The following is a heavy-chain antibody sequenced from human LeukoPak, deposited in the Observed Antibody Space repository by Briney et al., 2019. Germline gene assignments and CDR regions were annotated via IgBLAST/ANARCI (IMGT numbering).Heavy chain of an antibody. D-gene: IGHD2-15*01. CDR2: IWYDGSNK. CDR3: AKDRAAHFDY. V-gene: IGHV3-30*02. J-gene: IGHJ4*02. Sequence: GGSLRLSCAASGFTFSSYGMHWVRQAPGKGLEWVAVIWYDGSNKYYAESVKGLFTISRDNSKNTLYLQMNILGAEDTAVYYCAKDRAAHFDYWGQGTLVTVSS. CDR1: GFTFSSYG.